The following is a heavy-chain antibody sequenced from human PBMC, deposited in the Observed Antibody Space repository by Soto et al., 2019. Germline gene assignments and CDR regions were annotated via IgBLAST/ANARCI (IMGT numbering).Heavy chain of an antibody. Sequence: SETLSLTCTVSGGSISSGDYYWSWIRQPPGKGLEWIGYIYYSGSTNYNPSLKSRVTISVDTSKNQFSLKLSSVTAADTAVYYCARGLYSSSSDPLDYWGQGTMVTVSS. J-gene: IGHJ4*02. CDR1: GGSISSGDYY. CDR3: ARGLYSSSSDPLDY. D-gene: IGHD6-6*01. V-gene: IGHV4-61*08. CDR2: IYYSGST.